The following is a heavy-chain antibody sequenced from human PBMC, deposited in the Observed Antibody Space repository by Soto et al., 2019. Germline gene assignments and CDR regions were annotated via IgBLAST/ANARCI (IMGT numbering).Heavy chain of an antibody. V-gene: IGHV3-48*03. CDR3: ARDIDNRNYYYGLDV. CDR2: ISNSGNTI. CDR1: GIVFKNYG. J-gene: IGHJ6*02. Sequence: GGSLRLSCGVSGIVFKNYGMNWVRQAPGKGLEWISYISNSGNTIYVADSMRGRFTISRDNANNSLFLQMNSLRADDTAVYYCARDIDNRNYYYGLDVWGQGTTVTVSS. D-gene: IGHD1-20*01.